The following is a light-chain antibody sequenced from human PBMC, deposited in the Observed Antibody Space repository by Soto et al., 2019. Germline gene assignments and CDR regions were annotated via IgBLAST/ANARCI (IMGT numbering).Light chain of an antibody. CDR1: QSVSSSY. CDR3: QQYGSSPWT. J-gene: IGKJ1*01. V-gene: IGKV3-20*01. CDR2: GAS. Sequence: EIVLTQSPGTLSLSPGERATLSCRASQSVSSSYLAWYQRKPGQAPRLLIYGASSRATGIPDRFSGSGSGTDFILSISRLEPEDFAVYYCQQYGSSPWTFGQGTKVDIK.